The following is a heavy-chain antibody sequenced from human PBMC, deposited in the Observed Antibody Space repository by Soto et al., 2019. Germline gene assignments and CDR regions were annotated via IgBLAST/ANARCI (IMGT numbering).Heavy chain of an antibody. CDR1: GFTFSSYW. V-gene: IGHV3-7*01. D-gene: IGHD2-15*01. J-gene: IGHJ6*03. CDR3: ARSRYCSGGSCQYYYYYYYMDV. CDR2: IKQDGSEK. Sequence: PGGSLRLSCAASGFTFSSYWMSWVRQAPGKGLEWVANIKQDGSEKYYVDSVKGRFTISRDNAKNSLYLQMNSLRAEDTAVYYCARSRYCSGGSCQYYYYYYYMDVWGKGTTVTVSS.